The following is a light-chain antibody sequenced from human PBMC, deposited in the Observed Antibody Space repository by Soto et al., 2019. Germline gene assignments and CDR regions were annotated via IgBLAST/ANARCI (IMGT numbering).Light chain of an antibody. CDR3: QRYGGSPLYT. V-gene: IGKV3-20*01. CDR1: QSVSSNY. J-gene: IGKJ2*01. CDR2: GAS. Sequence: EIVLTQSPGTLSLSPGERATLSCRASQSVSSNYLGWYQQKPGQAPRLLIYGASSRATGIPDRFSGSGSGTDFTLIISRLEPEDFAVYYCQRYGGSPLYTFGQGTKLEIK.